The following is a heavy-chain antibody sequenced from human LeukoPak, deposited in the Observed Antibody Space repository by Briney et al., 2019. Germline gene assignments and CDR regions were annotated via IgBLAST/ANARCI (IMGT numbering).Heavy chain of an antibody. J-gene: IGHJ4*02. CDR2: ILYDGSNK. D-gene: IGHD3-3*01. CDR3: ATHRGSGYHLDY. Sequence: GGSLRLSCAASGFMFSGYWMSWVRQAPGKGLEWVAVILYDGSNKNYADSVKGRFTISRDNSKNTLYLQMNSLRPEDTAVYYCATHRGSGYHLDYWGQGTLVTASS. V-gene: IGHV3-30*03. CDR1: GFMFSGYW.